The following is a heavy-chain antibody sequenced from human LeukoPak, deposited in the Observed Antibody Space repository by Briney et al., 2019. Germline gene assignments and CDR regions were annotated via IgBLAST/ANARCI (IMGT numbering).Heavy chain of an antibody. CDR2: LYPDASAT. Sequence: GESLKISCKASGYTFNNYWIGWVRQMPGKGPEWMGFLYPDASATTYNPSFQGQVTISADKSISTAYLQWSSLKASDTAMYYCARQPRTGSSWSNPTLIDYWGQGTLVTVSS. V-gene: IGHV5-51*01. CDR3: ARQPRTGSSWSNPTLIDY. J-gene: IGHJ4*02. D-gene: IGHD6-13*01. CDR1: GYTFNNYW.